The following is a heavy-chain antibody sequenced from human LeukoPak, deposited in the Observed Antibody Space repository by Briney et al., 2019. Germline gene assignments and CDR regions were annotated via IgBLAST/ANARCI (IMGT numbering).Heavy chain of an antibody. Sequence: SETLSLTCAVYGGSFSGYYWSWIRQPPGKGLEWIGEINHSGSTNYNPSLKSRVTISVDTSKNQFSLKLSSVTAADTAVYYRARGSPAGSSFYYWGQGTLVTVSS. D-gene: IGHD6-13*01. V-gene: IGHV4-34*01. CDR1: GGSFSGYY. CDR3: ARGSPAGSSFYY. J-gene: IGHJ4*02. CDR2: INHSGST.